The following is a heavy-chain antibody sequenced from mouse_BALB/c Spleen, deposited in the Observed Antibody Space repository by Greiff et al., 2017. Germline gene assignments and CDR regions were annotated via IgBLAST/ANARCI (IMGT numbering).Heavy chain of an antibody. J-gene: IGHJ2*01. CDR2: ISTYYGNT. CDR3: ARAIPIDD. V-gene: IGHV1-67*01. Sequence: QVQLQQSGPELVRPGVSVKISCKGSGYTFTDYAMHWVKQSHAKSLEWIGVISTYYGNTNYNQKFKGKATMTVDKSSSTAYMELARLTSEDSAIYSCARAIPIDDWGQGTTLTVSS. CDR1: GYTFTDYA.